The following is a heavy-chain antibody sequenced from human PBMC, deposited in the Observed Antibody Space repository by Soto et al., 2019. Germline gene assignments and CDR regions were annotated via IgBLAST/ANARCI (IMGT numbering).Heavy chain of an antibody. CDR2: IYYSGNT. D-gene: IGHD2-15*01. V-gene: IGHV4-30-4*01. Sequence: KASETLSLTCSVSGGSISSGYYYWSWIRQPPGKGLEWIGNIYYSGNTYYNPSLKSRLIISIDTSKNQFSLKVGSVTAADTAVYYCATRRAYCSGGSCYSPFDYWGQGTLVTVSS. J-gene: IGHJ4*02. CDR3: ATRRAYCSGGSCYSPFDY. CDR1: GGSISSGYYY.